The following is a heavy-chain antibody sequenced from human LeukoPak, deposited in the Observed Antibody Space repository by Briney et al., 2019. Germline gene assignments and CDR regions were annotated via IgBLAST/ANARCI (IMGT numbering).Heavy chain of an antibody. CDR3: ARCSVYDILTGYYAGDYYYGMDV. J-gene: IGHJ6*02. CDR1: GFTFSNYA. V-gene: IGHV3-23*01. CDR2: ISGNGDST. Sequence: GGSLRLSCAASGFTFSNYAMNWVRQAPGKGLEWVATISGNGDSTYYADSVEGRFTLSRDNSKNTLYLQMNSLRAEDTAVYYCARCSVYDILTGYYAGDYYYGMDVWGQGTTVTVSS. D-gene: IGHD3-9*01.